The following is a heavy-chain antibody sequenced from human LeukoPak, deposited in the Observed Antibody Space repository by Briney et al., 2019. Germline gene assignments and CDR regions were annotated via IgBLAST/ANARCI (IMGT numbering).Heavy chain of an antibody. V-gene: IGHV3-30*18. D-gene: IGHD5-24*01. CDR3: AKMAQNFDY. Sequence: GRSLRLSCAASGFTFSSYGMHWVRQAPGKGLEWVAVISYDGSNKYYADSVKGRFTISRDNSKNTLYQQMNSLRAEDTAVYYCAKMAQNFDYWGQGTLVTVSS. J-gene: IGHJ4*02. CDR2: ISYDGSNK. CDR1: GFTFSSYG.